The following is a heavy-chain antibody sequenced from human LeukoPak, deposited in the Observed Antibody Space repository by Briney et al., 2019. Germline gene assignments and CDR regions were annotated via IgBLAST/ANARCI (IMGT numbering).Heavy chain of an antibody. J-gene: IGHJ4*02. CDR2: ISSSSSYI. CDR3: ARKLAGYNQFDY. V-gene: IGHV3-21*01. CDR1: GFTFRNYA. D-gene: IGHD1-14*01. Sequence: GGSLRLSCAASGFTFRNYAMTWVRQAPGKGLEWVSSISSSSSYIYYADSVKGRFTISRDNAKNSLYLQMNSLRAEDTAVYYCARKLAGYNQFDYWGQGTLVTVSS.